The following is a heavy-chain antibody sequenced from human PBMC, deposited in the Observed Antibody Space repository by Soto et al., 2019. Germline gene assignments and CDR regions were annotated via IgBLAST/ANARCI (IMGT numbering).Heavy chain of an antibody. J-gene: IGHJ4*02. CDR1: GGSISSYY. V-gene: IGHV4-59*08. CDR3: ARRDTATDFDY. CDR2: IYYSGST. D-gene: IGHD5-18*01. Sequence: SEILSLTCTVSGGSISSYYWSWIRQPPGKGLEWIGYIYYSGSTNYNPSLKSRVTMSVDTSKNQFSLKLSSVTAADTAVYYCARRDTATDFDYWGQGTLVTVSS.